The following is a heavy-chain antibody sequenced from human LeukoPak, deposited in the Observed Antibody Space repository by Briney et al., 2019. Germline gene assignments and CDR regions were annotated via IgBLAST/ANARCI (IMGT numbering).Heavy chain of an antibody. V-gene: IGHV3-11*04. D-gene: IGHD6-13*01. Sequence: PGGSLRLSCAGSGFIFSVCYMSWIRQAPGKGLEWVSYITSSSTTFYYTDSVKGRFTISRDNAKNSLYLQMNSLRAGDTAVYYCASTSYSSSWYSVYWGQGALVTVSS. CDR1: GFIFSVCY. J-gene: IGHJ4*02. CDR3: ASTSYSSSWYSVY. CDR2: ITSSSTTF.